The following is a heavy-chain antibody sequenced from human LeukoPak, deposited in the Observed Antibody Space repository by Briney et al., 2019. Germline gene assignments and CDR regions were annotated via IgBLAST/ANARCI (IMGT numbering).Heavy chain of an antibody. CDR1: GYSISSGYY. J-gene: IGHJ4*02. V-gene: IGHV4-38-2*01. CDR2: MYHSGST. D-gene: IGHD4-23*01. CDR3: AKQGPTVVTHFDS. Sequence: SETLSLTCAVSGYSISSGYYWGWIRQPPGKGLDWIASMYHSGSTYYNPSLKSRVTISVDTSKNQFSLRLSSVTAADTAVYYCAKQGPTVVTHFDSWGQGTLVNLSS.